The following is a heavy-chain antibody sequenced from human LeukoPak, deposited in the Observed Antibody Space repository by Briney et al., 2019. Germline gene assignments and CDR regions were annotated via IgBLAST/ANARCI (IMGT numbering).Heavy chain of an antibody. CDR1: GFTFSSYW. V-gene: IGHV3-7*01. CDR3: ARDHVVPTILFDH. CDR2: IKYDGSEK. D-gene: IGHD5-12*01. Sequence: QPGGSLRLSCAASGFTFSSYWMGWVRQAPGKGLEWVANIKYDGSEKYYVDSVKGRFTISRDNAKNSLYLQMNSLRADDTAVYYCARDHVVPTILFDHWGQGTLVTVSS. J-gene: IGHJ4*02.